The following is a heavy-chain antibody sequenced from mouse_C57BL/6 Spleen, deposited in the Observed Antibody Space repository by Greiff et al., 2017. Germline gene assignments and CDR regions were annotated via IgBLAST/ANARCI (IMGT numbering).Heavy chain of an antibody. V-gene: IGHV1-52*01. CDR2: IDPSDSET. CDR1: DYTFTSYW. Sequence: QVQLQQPGAELVRPGSSVKLSCKASDYTFTSYWMHWVKQRPIQGLEWIGNIDPSDSETHYNQKFKDKATLTVDKSSSTAYMQLSSLTSEDSAVYYCARAYDYGPAYWGQGTLVTVSA. D-gene: IGHD2-4*01. J-gene: IGHJ3*01. CDR3: ARAYDYGPAY.